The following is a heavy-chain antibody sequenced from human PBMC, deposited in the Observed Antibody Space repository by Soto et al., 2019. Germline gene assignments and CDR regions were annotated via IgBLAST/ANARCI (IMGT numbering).Heavy chain of an antibody. D-gene: IGHD6-13*01. Sequence: QVQLVESGGGVVQPGRSLRLSCAASGFTFSSYGMHWVRQAPGKGLEWVAVISYDGSNKCYADSVKGRFTISRDNSKNTLYLQMNSLRAEDTAVYYCAKGAAAGLHWGQGTLVTVSS. V-gene: IGHV3-30*18. CDR2: ISYDGSNK. CDR1: GFTFSSYG. J-gene: IGHJ4*02. CDR3: AKGAAAGLH.